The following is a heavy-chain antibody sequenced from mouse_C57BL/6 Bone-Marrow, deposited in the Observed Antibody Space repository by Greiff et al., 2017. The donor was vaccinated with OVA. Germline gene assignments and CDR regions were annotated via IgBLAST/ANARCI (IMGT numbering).Heavy chain of an antibody. CDR1: GYAFSSSW. CDR2: IYPGDGDT. J-gene: IGHJ1*03. Sequence: VQLQQSGPELVKPGASVKISCKASGYAFSSSWMNWVKQRPGKGLEWIGRIYPGDGDTNYNGKFKGKATLTADKSSSTAYMQLSSLTSEDSAVSSCARGVLHWYFDVWGTGTTVTVSS. CDR3: ARGVLHWYFDV. V-gene: IGHV1-82*01.